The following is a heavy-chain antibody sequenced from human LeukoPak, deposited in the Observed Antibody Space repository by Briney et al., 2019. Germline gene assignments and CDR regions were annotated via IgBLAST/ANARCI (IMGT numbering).Heavy chain of an antibody. CDR3: ARDHRDIVATIFPH. V-gene: IGHV3-74*01. J-gene: IGHJ4*02. CDR2: INTDGSTT. CDR1: GFTFSSYW. D-gene: IGHD5-12*01. Sequence: GGSLRLSCAASGFTFSSYWMHWVRHAPGKGLVWVSRINTDGSTTTYADSVKGRFTISRDNAKNTLYLQMNSLRAEDTAVYYCARDHRDIVATIFPHWGQGTLVTVSS.